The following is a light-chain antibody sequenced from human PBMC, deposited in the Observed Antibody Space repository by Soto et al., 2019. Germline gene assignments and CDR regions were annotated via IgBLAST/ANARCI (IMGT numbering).Light chain of an antibody. CDR1: QSVSSN. CDR2: GAS. J-gene: IGKJ1*01. Sequence: EIVMTQSPATLSVSPGERATLSCRSSQSVSSNLAWYQQKPGQAPRLLIYGASTRATGIPARFSGSGSGTEFTRIISRLQYEDFAVYYCQQYNNWHQWTFGQGTKWEIK. CDR3: QQYNNWHQWT. V-gene: IGKV3-15*01.